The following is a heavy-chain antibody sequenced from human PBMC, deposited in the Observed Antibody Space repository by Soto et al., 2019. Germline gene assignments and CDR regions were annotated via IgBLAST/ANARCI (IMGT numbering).Heavy chain of an antibody. D-gene: IGHD6-19*01. J-gene: IGHJ4*02. CDR3: ATRIAVAGTSV. CDR2: ISSSSSYI. Sequence: PGGSLRLSCAASGFTFSSYSMNWVRQAPGKGLGWVSSISSSSSYIYYADSVKGRFTISRDNAKNSLYLQMNSLRAEDTAVYYCATRIAVAGTSVWGQVTLVTV. V-gene: IGHV3-21*01. CDR1: GFTFSSYS.